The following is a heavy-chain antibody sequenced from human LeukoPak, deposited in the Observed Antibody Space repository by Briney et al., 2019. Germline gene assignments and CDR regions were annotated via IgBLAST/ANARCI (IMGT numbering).Heavy chain of an antibody. CDR2: ISGSGGST. CDR3: ASWELLDPDAFDI. V-gene: IGHV3-23*01. D-gene: IGHD1-26*01. Sequence: GGSLRLSCAASGFTFSSYAMSWVRQAPGKGLEWVSAISGSGGSTYYADSVKGRFTISRDNSKNTLYLQMNSLRAEDTAVYYCASWELLDPDAFDIWGQGTMVTVSS. CDR1: GFTFSSYA. J-gene: IGHJ3*02.